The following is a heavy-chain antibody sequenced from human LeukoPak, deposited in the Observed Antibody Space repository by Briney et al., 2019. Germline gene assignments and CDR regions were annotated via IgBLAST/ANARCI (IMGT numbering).Heavy chain of an antibody. J-gene: IGHJ4*02. V-gene: IGHV4-39*07. CDR3: ARSRPGSYQGY. CDR1: GGSISSSSYY. Sequence: PSETLSLTCTVSGGSISSSSYYWGWIRQPPGKGLERIGSIYYSGSTDYNPSLKSRVTISVDTSKNQFSLKLNSVTAADTAVYYCARSRPGSYQGYWGQGALVTVSS. CDR2: IYYSGST. D-gene: IGHD1-26*01.